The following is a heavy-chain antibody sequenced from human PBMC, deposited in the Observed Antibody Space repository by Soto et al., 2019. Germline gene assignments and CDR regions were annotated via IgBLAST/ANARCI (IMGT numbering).Heavy chain of an antibody. CDR2: IYYSGST. CDR3: ARGGYIRFLSPTHMDV. CDR1: GGSISSYY. D-gene: IGHD3-3*01. J-gene: IGHJ6*03. V-gene: IGHV4-59*01. Sequence: SETLSLTCTVSGGSISSYYWSWIRQPPGKGLEWIGYIYYSGSTNYNPSLKSRVTISVDTSKNQFSLKLSSVTAADTAVYYCARGGYIRFLSPTHMDVWGKGTTVTVSS.